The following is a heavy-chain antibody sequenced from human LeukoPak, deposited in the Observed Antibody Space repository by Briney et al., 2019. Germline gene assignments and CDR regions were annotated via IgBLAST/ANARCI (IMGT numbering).Heavy chain of an antibody. CDR1: GFTFSSSE. CDR2: ISSRGSTT. J-gene: IGHJ4*02. CDR3: ARDLDY. Sequence: PGGSLRLSCAASGFTFSSSEMNWVRQAPGKGLEWVSYISSRGSTTYYADSVKGRFTISRDNAKNSLYLQMNSLRDDDTAVYYCARDLDYWGQGTLVTVSS. V-gene: IGHV3-48*03.